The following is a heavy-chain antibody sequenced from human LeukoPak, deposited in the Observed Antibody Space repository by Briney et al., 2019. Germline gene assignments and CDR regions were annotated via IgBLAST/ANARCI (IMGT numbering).Heavy chain of an antibody. CDR3: ARVDSYGYRGTFDY. CDR2: VSAYNGNT. D-gene: IGHD5-18*01. J-gene: IGHJ4*02. V-gene: IGHV1-18*04. CDR1: GYTFTSYG. Sequence: ASVKVSCKASGYTFTSYGISWVRQAPGQGLEWMGWVSAYNGNTNYAQKLQGRVTMTTDTSTSTAYMELRSLRSDDTAVYYCARVDSYGYRGTFDYWGQGTLVTVSS.